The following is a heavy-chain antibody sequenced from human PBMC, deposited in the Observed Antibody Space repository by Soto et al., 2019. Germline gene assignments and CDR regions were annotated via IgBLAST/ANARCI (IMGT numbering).Heavy chain of an antibody. Sequence: SVKGSCKDYGGTFSSYAIRWVRQAPGQGLEGMGGIIPIFGTSNYAQKFQGRGTITGDESTNTAYVELISLRSEHTAVYYCARVLYEGCLIRIDYWGQGTLVTVSS. CDR3: ARVLYEGCLIRIDY. CDR2: IIPIFGTS. D-gene: IGHD3-10*01. J-gene: IGHJ4*02. V-gene: IGHV1-69*13. CDR1: GGTFSSYA.